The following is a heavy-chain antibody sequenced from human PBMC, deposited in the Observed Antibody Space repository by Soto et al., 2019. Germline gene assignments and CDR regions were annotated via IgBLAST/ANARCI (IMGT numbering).Heavy chain of an antibody. D-gene: IGHD3-9*01. CDR2: IIPILGIA. Sequence: QVQLVQSGAEVKKPGSSVKVSCKASGGTFSSYTISWVRQAPGQGLEWMGRIIPILGIANYAQKFQGRVTITADKSTSTAYMELSSLRSEDTAVYYCARDVDDILTGYLYWGQGTLVTVSS. V-gene: IGHV1-69*08. CDR3: ARDVDDILTGYLY. J-gene: IGHJ4*02. CDR1: GGTFSSYT.